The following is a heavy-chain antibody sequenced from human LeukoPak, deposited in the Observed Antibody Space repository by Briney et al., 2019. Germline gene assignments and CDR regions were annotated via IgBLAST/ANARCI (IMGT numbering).Heavy chain of an antibody. J-gene: IGHJ4*02. CDR1: GGSLSGYY. V-gene: IGHV4-34*01. D-gene: IGHD6-19*01. CDR2: INHSGST. CDR3: ARKGSGWYSGFVLTPFDY. Sequence: SETLSLTCAVYGGSLSGYYWSWIRQPPGKGLEWIGEINHSGSTNYNPSLKSRVTISVDTSKNQFSLKLSSVTAADTAVYYCARKGSGWYSGFVLTPFDYWGQGTLVTVSS.